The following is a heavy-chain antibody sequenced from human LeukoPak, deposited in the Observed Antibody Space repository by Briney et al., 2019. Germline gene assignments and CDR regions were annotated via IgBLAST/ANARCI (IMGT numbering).Heavy chain of an antibody. CDR3: ARALDTTVLLGAY. V-gene: IGHV1-8*01. J-gene: IGHJ4*02. CDR1: RNTLTNYD. D-gene: IGHD1-1*01. CDR2: ISPYSGTT. Sequence: APVKGSCKASRNTLTNYDINSVRQVSRQGPSSLSWISPYSGTTGSAQKFQGRVTMTRNSSISTAYLEMSRLTSEDTAVYYCARALDTTVLLGAYWGQGTPVTVSS.